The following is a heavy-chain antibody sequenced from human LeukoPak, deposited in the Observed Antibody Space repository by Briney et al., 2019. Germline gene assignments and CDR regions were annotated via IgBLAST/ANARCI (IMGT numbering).Heavy chain of an antibody. CDR3: AKGGGSPI. CDR1: GFTFSSYS. Sequence: GGSLRLSCAASGFTFSSYSMNWVRQAPGKGLEWVSFIRGGGVSTYYADSVKGRFTISRDNSKNTLYLQMNNLRAEDTAVYYCAKGGGSPIWGQGTLVTVSS. CDR2: IRGGGVST. J-gene: IGHJ4*02. D-gene: IGHD3-10*01. V-gene: IGHV3-23*01.